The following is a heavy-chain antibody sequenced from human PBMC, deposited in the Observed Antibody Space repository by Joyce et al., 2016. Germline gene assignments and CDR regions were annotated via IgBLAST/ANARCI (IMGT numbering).Heavy chain of an antibody. J-gene: IGHJ4*02. D-gene: IGHD3-9*01. CDR1: GFTCNSYA. Sequence: QLVESGGGVVQPGRSLRLSCAASGFTCNSYALHWVRQAPGKGLEWLAVISYNGVNTFCADSVKGRFTVSRDNTKNTLFLQMNSLRADDTAVFYCARASRYFDWLLPFDYWGQGTLVTVSS. CDR2: ISYNGVNT. CDR3: ARASRYFDWLLPFDY. V-gene: IGHV3-30*04.